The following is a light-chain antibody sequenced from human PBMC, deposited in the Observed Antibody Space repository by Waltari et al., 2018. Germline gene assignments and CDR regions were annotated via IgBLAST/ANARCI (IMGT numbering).Light chain of an antibody. V-gene: IGKV3-15*01. CDR1: QSVSSN. Sequence: EIVMTQSPATLSVSPGERATLSCRASQSVSSNLAWYQQKPGQAPRLLIYDASTRATGIPARFSGSGSGTEFTLTISSLQSEDFAVYYCHQYKNWPRSYTFGQGTKLEIK. J-gene: IGKJ2*01. CDR3: HQYKNWPRSYT. CDR2: DAS.